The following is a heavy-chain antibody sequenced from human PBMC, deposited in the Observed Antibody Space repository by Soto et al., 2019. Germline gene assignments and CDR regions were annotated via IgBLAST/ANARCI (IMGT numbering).Heavy chain of an antibody. CDR2: IKQDGSEK. Sequence: EVQLVESGGGLVQPGGSLRLSCAASGFTFSSYWMSWVRQAPGKGLEWVANIKQDGSEKYYVDSVKGRFTISRDNAKNSLYLQMNSLRAEDTAVYDCARDRVLSSWVISTSWLGVGGGVWFDPWGQGTLVTVSS. CDR3: ARDRVLSSWVISTSWLGVGGGVWFDP. J-gene: IGHJ5*02. V-gene: IGHV3-7*01. D-gene: IGHD6-13*01. CDR1: GFTFSSYW.